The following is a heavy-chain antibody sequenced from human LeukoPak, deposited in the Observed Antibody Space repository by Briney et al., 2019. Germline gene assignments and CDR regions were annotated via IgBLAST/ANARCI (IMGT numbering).Heavy chain of an antibody. D-gene: IGHD3-10*01. CDR2: CRNKVNGYTT. Sequence: GGSLRLSCAASGFIFSDHYMDWVRQAPGKGPEWVGRCRNKVNGYTTDYAASVKGRFTVSRDDSKSSLYLQMNSLKTEDTAVYYCTRGYYFGPGNIVDFDSGGQETLVPVSS. V-gene: IGHV3-72*01. CDR1: GFIFSDHY. CDR3: TRGYYFGPGNIVDFDS. J-gene: IGHJ4*02.